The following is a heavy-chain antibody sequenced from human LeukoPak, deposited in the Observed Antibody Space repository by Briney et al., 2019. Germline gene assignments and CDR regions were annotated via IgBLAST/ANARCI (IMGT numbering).Heavy chain of an antibody. CDR1: GFTFSSYA. CDR3: AKQRISLDTAMVTGDAFDI. Sequence: PGGSLRLSCAASGFTFSSYAMHWVRQAPGKGLEWVAVISYDGSDKFYADSVKGRFTISRDNAKNSLYLQMNSLRAEDMALYYCAKQRISLDTAMVTGDAFDIWGQGTMVTVSS. CDR2: ISYDGSDK. V-gene: IGHV3-30*04. D-gene: IGHD5-18*01. J-gene: IGHJ3*02.